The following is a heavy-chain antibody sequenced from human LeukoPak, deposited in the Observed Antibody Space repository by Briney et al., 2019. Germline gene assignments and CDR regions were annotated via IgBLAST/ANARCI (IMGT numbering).Heavy chain of an antibody. Sequence: GGSLRLSCAASGFTFSDYYMSWIRQAPGKGLEWVSYISSSGSTIYYADSVKGRFTISRDNAKNSLHLQMNSLRAEDTAVYYCARGLNYYGSGSYYRKMGYFDYWGQGTLVTVSS. V-gene: IGHV3-11*04. D-gene: IGHD3-10*01. CDR1: GFTFSDYY. CDR2: ISSSGSTI. J-gene: IGHJ4*02. CDR3: ARGLNYYGSGSYYRKMGYFDY.